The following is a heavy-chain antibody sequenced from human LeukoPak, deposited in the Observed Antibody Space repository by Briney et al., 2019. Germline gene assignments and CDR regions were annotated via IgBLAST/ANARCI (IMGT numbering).Heavy chain of an antibody. V-gene: IGHV1-69*05. CDR1: GGTFSSYA. Sequence: SVKVSCKASGGTFSSYAISWVRQAPGQGLERMGRIIPIFGTANYAQKFQGRVTITTDESTSTAYMELSSLRSEDTAVYYCARDTGRGLWFGTNDDAFDIWGQGTMVTVSS. CDR3: ARDTGRGLWFGTNDDAFDI. J-gene: IGHJ3*02. D-gene: IGHD3-10*01. CDR2: IIPIFGTA.